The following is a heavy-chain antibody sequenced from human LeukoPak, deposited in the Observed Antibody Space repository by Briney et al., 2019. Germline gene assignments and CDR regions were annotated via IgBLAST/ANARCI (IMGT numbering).Heavy chain of an antibody. D-gene: IGHD6-6*01. CDR3: ARVGGSSDFDY. J-gene: IGHJ4*02. V-gene: IGHV3-74*01. CDR2: INTDWRST. CDR1: GFTFSSYY. Sequence: PGECLRLSCAASGFTFSSYYIHWVRQAPGKGLVWVSRINTDWRSTAYADSVKGRFTISRDNAENTLYLQMNSLRAEDTAVYFCARVGGSSDFDYWGQGTLVTVSS.